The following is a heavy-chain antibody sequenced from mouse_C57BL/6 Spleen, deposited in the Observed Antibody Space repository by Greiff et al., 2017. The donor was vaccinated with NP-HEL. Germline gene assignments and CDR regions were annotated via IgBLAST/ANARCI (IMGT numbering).Heavy chain of an antibody. Sequence: VQLQQSGAELVMPGASVKLSCKASGYTFTSYWMHWVKQRPGQGLEWIGEIDPSDSYTNYNQKFKGKSTLTVDKSSSTAYMQLSSLTSEDSAVYYCARSPYGNYDYYAMDYWGQGTSVTVSS. V-gene: IGHV1-69*01. CDR3: ARSPYGNYDYYAMDY. CDR2: IDPSDSYT. CDR1: GYTFTSYW. J-gene: IGHJ4*01. D-gene: IGHD2-1*01.